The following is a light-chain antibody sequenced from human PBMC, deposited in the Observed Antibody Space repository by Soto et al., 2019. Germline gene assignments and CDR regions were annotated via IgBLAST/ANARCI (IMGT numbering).Light chain of an antibody. V-gene: IGKV2-28*01. CDR2: LGS. CDR1: QSLLHSNGYNY. CDR3: MQALQTPRT. Sequence: DIVMTQSPLSLPVTPGEPASISCRSSQSLLHSNGYNYLDWYLQKPGQSPQLLIYLGSNRASGVPDRFSGSGSGTEFTLKISRVEAEDVGVYYCMQALQTPRTFGQGTRVELK. J-gene: IGKJ1*01.